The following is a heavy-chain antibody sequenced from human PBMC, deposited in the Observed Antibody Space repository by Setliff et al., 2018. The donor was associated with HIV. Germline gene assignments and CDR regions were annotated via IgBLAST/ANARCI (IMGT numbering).Heavy chain of an antibody. V-gene: IGHV3-30*02. CDR3: AKSCDVPSKPGPYYYSMDV. CDR1: GFTFSNYG. J-gene: IGHJ6*03. CDR2: LRFDGSNK. Sequence: PGGSLRLSCAAFGFTFSNYGMHWVRQAPGKGLEWVAFLRFDGSNKYYADSVKGRFTISRDNSKNTLFLQLNSLRVDDTAVYYCAKSCDVPSKPGPYYYSMDVWGKGTTVTVSS. D-gene: IGHD2-2*01.